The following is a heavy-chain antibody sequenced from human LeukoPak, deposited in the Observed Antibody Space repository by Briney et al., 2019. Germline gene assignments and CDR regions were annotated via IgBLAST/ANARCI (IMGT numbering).Heavy chain of an antibody. J-gene: IGHJ3*02. V-gene: IGHV4-59*08. D-gene: IGHD2-21*01. CDR2: IYYSGST. CDR1: GGSISSYY. CDR3: ARQAPFLKSAFDI. Sequence: SETLPLTCTVSGGSISSYYWSWIRQPPGKGLEWIGYIYYSGSTNYNPSLKSRVTISVDTSKNQFSLKLSSVTAADTAVYYCARQAPFLKSAFDIWGQGTMVTVSS.